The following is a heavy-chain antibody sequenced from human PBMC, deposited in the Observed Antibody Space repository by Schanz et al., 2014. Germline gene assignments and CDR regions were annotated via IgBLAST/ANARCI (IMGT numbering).Heavy chain of an antibody. D-gene: IGHD3-10*01. CDR2: ISYSGST. J-gene: IGHJ4*02. Sequence: QVQLQESGPGLVKPSQTLSLTCTVSGASISSGGYYWDWIRLLPGKGLEWIGYISYSGSTSFNPSLKSRLTMSVDTSKNQFSLRLSSVTAADTAVYYCARIGGSVFDYWAQGTLVTVSS. CDR1: GASISSGGYY. CDR3: ARIGGSVFDY. V-gene: IGHV4-31*03.